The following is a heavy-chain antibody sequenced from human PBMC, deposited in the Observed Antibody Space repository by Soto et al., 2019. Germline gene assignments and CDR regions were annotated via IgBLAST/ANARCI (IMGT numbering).Heavy chain of an antibody. D-gene: IGHD3-3*01. CDR3: ARHRVTIFGVVIIRANWFDP. V-gene: IGHV4-39*01. Sequence: KRSETLSLTCTVSGGSISSSSYYWGWIRQPPGKGLEWIGSIYYSGSTYYNPSLKSRVTISVDTSKNQFSLKLSSVTAADTAVYYCARHRVTIFGVVIIRANWFDPWGQGTLVTVSS. CDR2: IYYSGST. J-gene: IGHJ5*02. CDR1: GGSISSSSYY.